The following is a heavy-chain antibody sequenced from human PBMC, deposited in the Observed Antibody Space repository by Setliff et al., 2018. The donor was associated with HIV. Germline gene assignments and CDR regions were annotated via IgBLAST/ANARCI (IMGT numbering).Heavy chain of an antibody. CDR1: GGSITGYY. V-gene: IGHV4-59*01. CDR3: ARVNALIRAPFDY. CDR2: IFYSGTT. Sequence: SETLSLTCTVSGGSITGYYWSWVRQPPGKGLEWIGYIFYSGTTNYSPSLNSRATISVDTSKNSFSLRLSSVTAADTSVYYCARVNALIRAPFDYWGQGALVTVSS. J-gene: IGHJ4*02.